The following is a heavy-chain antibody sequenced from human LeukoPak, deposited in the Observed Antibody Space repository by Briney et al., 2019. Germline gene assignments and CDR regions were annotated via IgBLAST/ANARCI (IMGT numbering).Heavy chain of an antibody. CDR2: INHSGST. Sequence: SETLSLTCAVYGGSFSGYYWSWIRQPPGKGLEWIGEINHSGSTNYNPSLKGRVTISVDTSKNQFSLKLSSVTVADTAVYYCARVVNTTVTDWGQGTLVTVSS. CDR3: ARVVNTTVTD. V-gene: IGHV4-34*01. J-gene: IGHJ4*02. CDR1: GGSFSGYY. D-gene: IGHD4-11*01.